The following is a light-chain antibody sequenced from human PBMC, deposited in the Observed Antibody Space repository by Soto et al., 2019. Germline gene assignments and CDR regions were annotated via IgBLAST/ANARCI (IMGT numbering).Light chain of an antibody. J-gene: IGLJ1*01. CDR1: SSDVGGYDY. Sequence: CGLTQSASVSGSPGKSIAISCTGTSSDVGGYDYVSWYQQQPDKAPKLMIYEVTKRPSGVSNRFSGSKSGNTASLTISGLQAEDEADYYCSSHTSGSTRVFGTGTKVTVL. CDR2: EVT. V-gene: IGLV2-14*01. CDR3: SSHTSGSTRV.